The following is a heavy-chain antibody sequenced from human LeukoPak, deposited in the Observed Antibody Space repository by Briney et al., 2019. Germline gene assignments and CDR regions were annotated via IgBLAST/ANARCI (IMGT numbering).Heavy chain of an antibody. CDR1: GFTFSTYA. J-gene: IGHJ4*02. CDR3: ARARDYYGSGSHPDY. D-gene: IGHD3-10*01. CDR2: ISYDGSSK. V-gene: IGHV3-30-3*01. Sequence: PGGSLRLSCVASGFTFSTYAMHWVRQAPGKGLEWVAVISYDGSSKYYADSMKGRFTISRDKSKNTLYLLVDTLRVEDTAVYYCARARDYYGSGSHPDYWGQGTLVTVSS.